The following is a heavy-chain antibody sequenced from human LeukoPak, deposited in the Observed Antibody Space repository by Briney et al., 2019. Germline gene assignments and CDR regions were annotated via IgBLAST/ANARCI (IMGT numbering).Heavy chain of an antibody. CDR2: IYYSGST. V-gene: IGHV4-59*01. CDR3: ARDPLGYCSSTSCYYFDY. CDR1: GGSISSYY. Sequence: PSETLSLTCTVSGGSISSYYWSWIRQPPGKGLEWIGYIYYSGSTNYNPSLKSRVTISVDTSKNQFSLKLSSVTAADTAVYYCARDPLGYCSSTSCYYFDYWGQGTLVTVSS. J-gene: IGHJ4*02. D-gene: IGHD2-2*01.